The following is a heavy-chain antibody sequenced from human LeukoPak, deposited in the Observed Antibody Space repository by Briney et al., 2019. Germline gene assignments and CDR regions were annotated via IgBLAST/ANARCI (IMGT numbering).Heavy chain of an antibody. CDR3: ASRSTIDHVDTALCYFDY. CDR1: GGSISSYY. J-gene: IGHJ4*02. V-gene: IGHV4-4*07. D-gene: IGHD5-18*01. Sequence: SETLSLTCTVSGGSISSYYWSWIRQPAGKGLEWIGRIYTSGSTNYNPSLKSRVTMSVDTSKNQFSLKLSSVTAADTAVYYCASRSTIDHVDTALCYFDYWGQGTLVTVSS. CDR2: IYTSGST.